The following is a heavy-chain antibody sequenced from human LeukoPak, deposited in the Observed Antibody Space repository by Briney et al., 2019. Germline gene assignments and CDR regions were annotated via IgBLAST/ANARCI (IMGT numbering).Heavy chain of an antibody. V-gene: IGHV2-5*02. D-gene: IGHD3-22*01. CDR3: ARSLNDFIPYYYDSSGYLADY. CDR2: IYWDDDK. CDR1: GFSLSTSGVG. Sequence: SGPTLVKPTQTLTLTCTLSGFSLSTSGVGVGWIRQPPGKALEWLALIYWDDDKRYSPSLKSRLTITKDTSKNQVVLTMTNMDPVDTATYYCARSLNDFIPYYYDSSGYLADYWGQGTLVTASS. J-gene: IGHJ4*02.